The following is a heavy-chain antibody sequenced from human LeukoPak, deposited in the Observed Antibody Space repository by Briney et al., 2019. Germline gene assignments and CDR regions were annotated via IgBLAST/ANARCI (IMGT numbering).Heavy chain of an antibody. CDR3: ARWVTTTTTGAFDM. CDR2: IFYTGTT. CDR1: GGSISSGDFY. Sequence: PSETLSLTCTVSGGSISSGDFYWSWIRQPPEKGLEWIGYIFYTGTTYYNPSLKSRVTISVDTSKNQFSLKLSSVTTADTAVYYCARWVTTTTTGAFDMWGQGTMVTVSS. J-gene: IGHJ3*02. V-gene: IGHV4-30-4*01. D-gene: IGHD1-1*01.